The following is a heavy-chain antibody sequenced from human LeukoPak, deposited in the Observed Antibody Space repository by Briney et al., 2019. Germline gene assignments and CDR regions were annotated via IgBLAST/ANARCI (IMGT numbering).Heavy chain of an antibody. J-gene: IGHJ5*02. Sequence: SETQSLTCTVSGGSISSYYWSWIRQPPGKGLEWIGYIYYSGSTNYNPSLKSRVTISVDTSKNQFSLKLSSVTAAGTAVYYCARVQAGYYDFWSGNNFDPWGQGTLVTVSS. CDR3: ARVQAGYYDFWSGNNFDP. V-gene: IGHV4-59*01. CDR2: IYYSGST. D-gene: IGHD3-3*01. CDR1: GGSISSYY.